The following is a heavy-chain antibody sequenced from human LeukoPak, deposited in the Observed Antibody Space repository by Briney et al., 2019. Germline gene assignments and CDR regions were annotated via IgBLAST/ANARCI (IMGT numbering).Heavy chain of an antibody. Sequence: PGGSLRLSCAASGFTFSDYYMSWIRQAPGKGLEWVSYISSSGSTIYYADSVKGRFTISRDNAKNSLYLQMNSLRAEDTAVYYRAHYSSSWYSPDDAFDIWGQGTMVTVSS. D-gene: IGHD6-13*01. CDR3: AHYSSSWYSPDDAFDI. CDR2: ISSSGSTI. J-gene: IGHJ3*02. V-gene: IGHV3-11*04. CDR1: GFTFSDYY.